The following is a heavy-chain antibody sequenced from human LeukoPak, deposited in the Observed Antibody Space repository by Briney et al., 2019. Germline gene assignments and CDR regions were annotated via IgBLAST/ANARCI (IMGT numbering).Heavy chain of an antibody. D-gene: IGHD3-16*02. CDR3: ARAPGVITFDY. J-gene: IGHJ4*02. V-gene: IGHV4-30-4*01. Sequence: SETLSLTCTVSGGSISSGDYYWSWIRQPPGKGLEWIGYIYYSGSTYYNPSLKSRVTISVDTSKNQFSLKLSSMTAADTAVYYCARAPGVITFDYWGQGTLVTVSS. CDR1: GGSISSGDYY. CDR2: IYYSGST.